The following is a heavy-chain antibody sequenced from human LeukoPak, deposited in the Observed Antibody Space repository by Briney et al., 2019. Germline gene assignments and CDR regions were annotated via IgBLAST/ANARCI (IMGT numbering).Heavy chain of an antibody. CDR2: ISSSSSYI. J-gene: IGHJ4*02. D-gene: IGHD6-19*01. CDR1: GFTFSTYN. Sequence: GGSLRLSCAASGFTFSTYNMNWVRQAPGKGLEWVSFISSSSSYIYYADSVKGRFTISRDNAKNSLYLQVSSLRAEDTALYYCAKDRGLNLGSSVWYYFDSWGLGTLVTVSS. CDR3: AKDRGLNLGSSVWYYFDS. V-gene: IGHV3-21*04.